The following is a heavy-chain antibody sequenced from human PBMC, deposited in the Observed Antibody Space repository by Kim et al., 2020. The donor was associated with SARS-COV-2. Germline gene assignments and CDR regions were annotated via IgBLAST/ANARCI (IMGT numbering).Heavy chain of an antibody. CDR2: ISYDGSNK. CDR1: GFTFSSYG. Sequence: GGSLRLSCAASGFTFSSYGMHWVRQAPGKGLEWVAVISYDGSNKYYADSVKGRFTISRDNSKNTLYLQMNSLRAEDTAVYYCAKGVSEIAAAGPDYWGQGTLVTVSS. V-gene: IGHV3-30*18. D-gene: IGHD6-13*01. J-gene: IGHJ4*02. CDR3: AKGVSEIAAAGPDY.